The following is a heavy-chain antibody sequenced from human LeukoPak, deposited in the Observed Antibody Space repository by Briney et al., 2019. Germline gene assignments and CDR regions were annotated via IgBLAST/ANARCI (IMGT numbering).Heavy chain of an antibody. CDR2: IIPIFGTA. J-gene: IGHJ4*02. CDR1: GGTLSSYA. Sequence: SVKVSCKASGGTLSSYAINWVRQAHGQGLEWMGGIIPIFGTANYAQKFQGRVTIIADESSTTAYMELSSLRSEDTAVYYCARREGTFGTYFDYWGQGTLVAVSS. D-gene: IGHD3-10*01. CDR3: ARREGTFGTYFDY. V-gene: IGHV1-69*13.